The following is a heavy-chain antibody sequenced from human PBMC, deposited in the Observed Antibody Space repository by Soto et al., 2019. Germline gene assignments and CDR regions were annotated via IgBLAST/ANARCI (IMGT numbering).Heavy chain of an antibody. J-gene: IGHJ6*02. D-gene: IGHD4-17*01. Sequence: PSETLSLTCTVSGDSIRSSSYWGWIRQPPGKGLEWIGSIYSTGNTYYNPSLNSQVTISVDNSKNTLYLQMNSLRAEDTAVYYCANLRVSNYYYYGMDVWGQGTTVTVSS. CDR3: ANLRVSNYYYYGMDV. CDR1: GDSIRSSSY. V-gene: IGHV4-38-2*02. CDR2: IYSTGNT.